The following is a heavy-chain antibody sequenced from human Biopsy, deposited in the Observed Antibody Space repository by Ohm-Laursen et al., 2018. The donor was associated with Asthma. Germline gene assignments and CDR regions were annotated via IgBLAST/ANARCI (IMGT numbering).Heavy chain of an antibody. Sequence: SLRLSCAASVFTFRNFGMHWVRQAPGKGLEWVALISSDVREWYADSVKGRFTISRDNSKNTLDLQMNSLRGDDTAVYYCVRWRSGYPDHYSDFWGLGTLVTVSS. CDR1: VFTFRNFG. V-gene: IGHV3-30*03. CDR3: VRWRSGYPDHYSDF. D-gene: IGHD2-21*01. CDR2: ISSDVRE. J-gene: IGHJ4*02.